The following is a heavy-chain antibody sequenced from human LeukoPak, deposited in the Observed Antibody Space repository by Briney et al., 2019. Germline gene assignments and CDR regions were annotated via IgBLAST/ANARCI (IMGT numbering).Heavy chain of an antibody. CDR2: MNPNSGNT. CDR3: ARGGDITMVRGVFDP. D-gene: IGHD3-10*01. V-gene: IGHV1-8*01. J-gene: IGHJ5*02. Sequence: GASVKVSCKASGYTFTSYDINWVRQATGQGLEWMGWMNPNSGNTGYAQKFQGRVTMVRNTSISTAYMELSSLRSEDTAVYYCARGGDITMVRGVFDPWGQGTLVTVSS. CDR1: GYTFTSYD.